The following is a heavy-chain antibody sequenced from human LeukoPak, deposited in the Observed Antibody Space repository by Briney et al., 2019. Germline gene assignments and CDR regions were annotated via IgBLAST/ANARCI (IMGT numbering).Heavy chain of an antibody. Sequence: SETLSLTCTVSGGSMSSYYWSWIRQPPGKGLEWIGEINHSGSTNYNPSLKSRVTISVDTSKNQFSLKLSSVTAADTAVYYCARGPAGSHYYYYYGMDVWGQGTTVTVSS. D-gene: IGHD1-26*01. CDR1: GGSMSSYY. CDR2: INHSGST. J-gene: IGHJ6*02. V-gene: IGHV4-34*01. CDR3: ARGPAGSHYYYYYGMDV.